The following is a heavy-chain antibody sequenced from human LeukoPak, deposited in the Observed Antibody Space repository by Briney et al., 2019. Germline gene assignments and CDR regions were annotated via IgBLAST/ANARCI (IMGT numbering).Heavy chain of an antibody. V-gene: IGHV3-33*01. CDR1: GFIFSNYV. D-gene: IGHD2/OR15-2a*01. Sequence: PGGSLRLSCEASGFIFSNYVMHWVRKAPGKGLEWVAVVWYDGTDKYYADSLKGRLTISRDNSKNTLYLQIDSLRDEDTAVYYCARDGDYSTTWLDYWGQGTLVTVSS. J-gene: IGHJ4*02. CDR2: VWYDGTDK. CDR3: ARDGDYSTTWLDY.